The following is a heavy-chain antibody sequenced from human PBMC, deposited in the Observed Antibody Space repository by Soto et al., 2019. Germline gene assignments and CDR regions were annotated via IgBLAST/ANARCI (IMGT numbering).Heavy chain of an antibody. V-gene: IGHV3-53*01. CDR1: GFTVSSNY. CDR3: ARDRFGLSSSWFYYYYGMDV. D-gene: IGHD6-13*01. Sequence: EVQLVESGGGLIQPGGSLRLSCAASGFTVSSNYMSWVRQAPGKGLEWVSVIYSGGSTYYADSVKGRFTISRDNSKNTLYLQMNSLRAEDTAVYYCARDRFGLSSSWFYYYYGMDVWGQGTTVTVSS. CDR2: IYSGGST. J-gene: IGHJ6*02.